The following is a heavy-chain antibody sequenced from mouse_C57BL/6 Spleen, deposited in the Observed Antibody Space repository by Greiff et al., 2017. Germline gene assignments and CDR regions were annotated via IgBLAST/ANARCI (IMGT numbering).Heavy chain of an antibody. J-gene: IGHJ2*01. Sequence: VQLQQSGAELVKPGASVKLSCTASGFNIKDYYMHWVKQRTEKGLEWIGRIAPEDGETKYAPKFPGKATITADTSSNTAYLQLSGLTSEDTAVYDCARRGNDADYWGQGTTLTVSS. CDR3: ARRGNDADY. CDR2: IAPEDGET. CDR1: GFNIKDYY. V-gene: IGHV14-2*01. D-gene: IGHD2-2*01.